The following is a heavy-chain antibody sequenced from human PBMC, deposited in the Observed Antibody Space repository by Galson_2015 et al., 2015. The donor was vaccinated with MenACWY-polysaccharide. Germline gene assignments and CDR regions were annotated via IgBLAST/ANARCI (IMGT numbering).Heavy chain of an antibody. V-gene: IGHV3-48*01. CDR3: TRVPHALDF. CDR2: IRSSGSPI. CDR1: GFTFGSYS. Sequence: SLRLSCAASGFTFGSYSMNWVRQAPGKGLEWVAYIRSSGSPIYYADSVRGRFTISRDIAKSSLYLQMNSLRADDTATYYCTRVPHALDFWGQGTLVTVSS. D-gene: IGHD2-2*01. J-gene: IGHJ4*02.